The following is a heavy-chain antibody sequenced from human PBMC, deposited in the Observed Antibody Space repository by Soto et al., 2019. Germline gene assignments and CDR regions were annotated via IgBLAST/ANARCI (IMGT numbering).Heavy chain of an antibody. J-gene: IGHJ3*02. CDR2: IYTSGST. V-gene: IGHV4-4*07. D-gene: IGHD6-19*01. CDR1: GGSISSYY. Sequence: NPSETLSLTCTVSGGSISSYYWSWIRQPAGKGLEWIGRIYTSGSTSYNPSLKSRVTMSVDTSKNQFSLKLSSVTAADTAVYYCAREGSSSGWYSDAFDIWGQGTMVTVSS. CDR3: AREGSSSGWYSDAFDI.